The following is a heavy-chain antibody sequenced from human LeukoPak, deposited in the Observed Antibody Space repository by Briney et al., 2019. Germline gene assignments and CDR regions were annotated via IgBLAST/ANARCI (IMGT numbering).Heavy chain of an antibody. CDR2: LNPNSGNT. CDR3: ARSKASSGWYARYYYGMDV. V-gene: IGHV1-8*01. J-gene: IGHJ6*02. Sequence: GASVKVSCKASGYTFTSYDINWVRQATGQGLEWMGWLNPNSGNTGYAQKFQGRVTMTRNTSISTAYMELSSLRSEDTAVYYCARSKASSGWYARYYYGMDVWGQGTTVTVSS. CDR1: GYTFTSYD. D-gene: IGHD6-19*01.